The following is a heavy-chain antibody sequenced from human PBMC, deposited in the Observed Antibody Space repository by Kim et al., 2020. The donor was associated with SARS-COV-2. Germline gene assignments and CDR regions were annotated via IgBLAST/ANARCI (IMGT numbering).Heavy chain of an antibody. CDR3: ARIPAYYGSGSYYHFDY. CDR1: GFSLSPSGMC. J-gene: IGHJ4*02. V-gene: IGHV2-70*01. D-gene: IGHD3-10*01. Sequence: SGPTLVNPTQPLTLTCTFSGFSLSPSGMCVSWIRQPPGKALEWLALIDWDDDKYYSTSLKTRLTISKDTSKNQVVLTMTNMDPVDTATYYCARIPAYYGSGSYYHFDYWGQGTLVTVSS. CDR2: IDWDDDK.